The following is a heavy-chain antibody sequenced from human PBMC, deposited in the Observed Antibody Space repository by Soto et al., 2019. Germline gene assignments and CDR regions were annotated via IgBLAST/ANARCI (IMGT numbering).Heavy chain of an antibody. J-gene: IGHJ4*02. Sequence: QVQLAESGGGVVQPGRSLRLSCAASGFTFSSYGMHWVRQAPGKGLEWVAVMSYDGSNKYYADSVKGRFTISRDNSRHTLYLKMNGLRAEDRAVYYCAREAGGGRFLEGVPAVESAKGGDRDYVDYWGQGTLVTVSS. D-gene: IGHD3-3*01. CDR3: AREAGGGRFLEGVPAVESAKGGDRDYVDY. CDR1: GFTFSSYG. V-gene: IGHV3-33*05. CDR2: MSYDGSNK.